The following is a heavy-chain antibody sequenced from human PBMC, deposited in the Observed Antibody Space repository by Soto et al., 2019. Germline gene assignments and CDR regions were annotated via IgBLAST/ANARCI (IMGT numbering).Heavy chain of an antibody. J-gene: IGHJ6*02. CDR1: GFSLSTSGVG. Sequence: QITLKESGPTLVKPTQTLTLTCTFSGFSLSTSGVGVARIRQPPGEALEWLALIYWDADKRYRPSLESRLTITKDTSKTQVVLTMTNMDSVDTATYYCAYLPCSGGSCYWFSFSGMDVWGQGTTVTVSS. V-gene: IGHV2-5*02. D-gene: IGHD2-15*01. CDR3: AYLPCSGGSCYWFSFSGMDV. CDR2: IYWDADK.